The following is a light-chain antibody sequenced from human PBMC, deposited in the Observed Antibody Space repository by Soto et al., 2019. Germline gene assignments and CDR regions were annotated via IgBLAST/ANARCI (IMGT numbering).Light chain of an antibody. CDR1: SGDVGGYDY. J-gene: IGLJ2*01. Sequence: QSALTQPASVSGSPRQSSTISCTGTSGDVGGYDYVSWYQQHPGKAPNLMIYDVSNRPSGVSDRFSGSKSGNTASLTISGLRAEDEADYYCSSFTTRSTLFGGGTKLTVL. CDR2: DVS. V-gene: IGLV2-14*03. CDR3: SSFTTRSTL.